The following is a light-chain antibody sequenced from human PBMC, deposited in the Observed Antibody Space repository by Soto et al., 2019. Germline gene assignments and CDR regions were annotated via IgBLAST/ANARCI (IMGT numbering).Light chain of an antibody. CDR2: GAS. J-gene: IGKJ1*01. Sequence: EIVMTQSPATLSVSPGERATLSCRASQYVSSNLAWYEQKHGQAPRLLIHGASTRATGIPARFSGSGSGTEFTLTIGSLQSEDVAVYYCQQYDTWPRTFGQGTKVAIK. CDR1: QYVSSN. V-gene: IGKV3-15*01. CDR3: QQYDTWPRT.